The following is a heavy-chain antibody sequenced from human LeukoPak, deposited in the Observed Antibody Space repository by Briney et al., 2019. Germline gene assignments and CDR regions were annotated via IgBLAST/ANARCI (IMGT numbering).Heavy chain of an antibody. CDR3: ARVSGLPAFDI. V-gene: IGHV3-23*01. J-gene: IGHJ3*02. CDR1: GFTFSSYA. Sequence: LPGGSLRLSCAASGFTFSSYAMSWVRQAPGKGLEWVSAISGSGGSTYYSDSAKGRFTISRDNSKNTLYLQMNSLRAEDTAVYYCARVSGLPAFDIWGQGTMVTVSS. D-gene: IGHD2-15*01. CDR2: ISGSGGST.